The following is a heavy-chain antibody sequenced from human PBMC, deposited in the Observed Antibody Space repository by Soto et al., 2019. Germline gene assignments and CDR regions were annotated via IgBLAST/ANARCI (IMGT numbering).Heavy chain of an antibody. V-gene: IGHV1-18*01. Sequence: ASVKVSCKASGYTFTSYGISWVRQAPGQGLEWMGWISAYNGNTNYAQKLQGRVTMTTDTSTSTAYMELRSLRSDETDGYFCARGRLEYSSWADACAIWGQGTMVTVSS. CDR2: ISAYNGNT. D-gene: IGHD6-6*01. J-gene: IGHJ3*02. CDR3: ARGRLEYSSWADACAI. CDR1: GYTFTSYG.